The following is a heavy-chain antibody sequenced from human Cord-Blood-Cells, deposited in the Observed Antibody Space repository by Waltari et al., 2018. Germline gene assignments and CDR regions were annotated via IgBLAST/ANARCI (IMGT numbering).Heavy chain of an antibody. Sequence: VQLLQSGAEVQKPGASVTVSCIVSGDTSPDLSMHCVRQAPGKGPEVRGGFDPEDGETIYAQKFQVRVTMTEYTSTDTAYMELSSLRSEDTAVYYCAGVYGSGSYYFDYWGQGTLVTVSS. CDR2: FDPEDGET. CDR3: AGVYGSGSYYFDY. CDR1: GDTSPDLS. J-gene: IGHJ4*02. D-gene: IGHD3-10*01. V-gene: IGHV1-24*01.